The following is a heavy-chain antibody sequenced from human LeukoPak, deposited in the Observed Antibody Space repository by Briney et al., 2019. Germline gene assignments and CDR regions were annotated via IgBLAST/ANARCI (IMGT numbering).Heavy chain of an antibody. D-gene: IGHD5-12*01. V-gene: IGHV3-48*04. CDR1: GFTFSSYS. CDR2: ISSSSSTI. CDR3: ARGKGSTPREYSGHNDNWFDP. Sequence: GGSLRLSCAASGFTFSSYSMNWVRQAPGKGLEWVSYISSSSSTIYYADSVKGRFTISRDNAKNSLYLQMNSLRAEDTAVYYCARGKGSTPREYSGHNDNWFDPWGQGTLVTVSS. J-gene: IGHJ5*02.